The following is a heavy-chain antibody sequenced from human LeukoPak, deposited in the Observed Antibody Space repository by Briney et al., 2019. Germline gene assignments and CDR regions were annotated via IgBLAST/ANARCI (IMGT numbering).Heavy chain of an antibody. V-gene: IGHV4-39*01. J-gene: IGHJ4*02. Sequence: SETLSLTCTVSGRTMSHNSDFWAWIRQPPGKGLELLGSIHYGGHSYYNPTLKSRVTISVDTSKNQFSLNLSSATATETAVYYCATLYSSYNIFDYWGQGTVVAVSS. CDR3: ATLYSSYNIFDY. D-gene: IGHD3-3*01. CDR1: GRTMSHNSDF. CDR2: IHYGGHS.